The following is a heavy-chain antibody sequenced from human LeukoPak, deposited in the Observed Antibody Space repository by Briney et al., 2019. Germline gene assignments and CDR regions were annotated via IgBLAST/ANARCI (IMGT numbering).Heavy chain of an antibody. CDR3: AKDLGGYDILTGALDY. V-gene: IGHV3-23*01. Sequence: PGGSLRLSCAASGFTFSSYAMSWVRQAPGKGLEWVSAISGSGGSTYYADSVKGRFTISRDNSKNTLYLQMNSPRAEDTAVYYCAKDLGGYDILTGALDYWGQGTLVTVSS. J-gene: IGHJ4*02. D-gene: IGHD3-9*01. CDR2: ISGSGGST. CDR1: GFTFSSYA.